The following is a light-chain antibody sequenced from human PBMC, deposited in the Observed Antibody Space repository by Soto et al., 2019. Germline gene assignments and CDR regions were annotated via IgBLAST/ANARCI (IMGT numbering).Light chain of an antibody. V-gene: IGLV2-11*01. CDR1: SSDVGDYNY. CDR3: CSYAGSYSLYF. CDR2: DVS. Sequence: QSALTQPRSVSGSPGQSVTISCTGTSSDVGDYNYVSWYQQHPGKAPKLMIYDVSKRPSGVPDRFSGSKSGNTASLTISGLQAEDEADYYCCSYAGSYSLYFFGTGNKVTVL. J-gene: IGLJ1*01.